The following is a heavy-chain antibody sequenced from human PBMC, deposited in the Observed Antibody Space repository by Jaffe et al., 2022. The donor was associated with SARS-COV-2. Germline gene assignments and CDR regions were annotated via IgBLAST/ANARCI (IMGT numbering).Heavy chain of an antibody. CDR2: ISAYNGNT. CDR1: GYTFTSYG. Sequence: QVQLVQSGAEVKKPGASVKVSCKASGYTFTSYGISWVRQAPGQGLEWMGWISAYNGNTNYAQKLQGRVTMTTDTSTSTAYMELRSLRSDDTAVYYCARDKLVVVVAASYYYYYGMDVWGQGTTVTVSS. V-gene: IGHV1-18*01. D-gene: IGHD2-15*01. J-gene: IGHJ6*02. CDR3: ARDKLVVVVAASYYYYYGMDV.